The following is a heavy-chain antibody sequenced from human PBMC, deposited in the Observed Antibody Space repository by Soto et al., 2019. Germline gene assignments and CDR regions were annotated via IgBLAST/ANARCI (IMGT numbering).Heavy chain of an antibody. V-gene: IGHV4-34*10. J-gene: IGHJ4*02. CDR1: GGSFSGYY. CDR3: ASSPRQYYYGSGSYLFDY. Sequence: SETLSLTCAVYGGSFSGYYWSWIRQPPGKGLEWIGYIYHSGSTNYNPSLKSRVTISADESISTAYLQWSSLKASDTAMYYCASSPRQYYYGSGSYLFDYWGQGTLVTVSS. CDR2: IYHSGST. D-gene: IGHD3-10*01.